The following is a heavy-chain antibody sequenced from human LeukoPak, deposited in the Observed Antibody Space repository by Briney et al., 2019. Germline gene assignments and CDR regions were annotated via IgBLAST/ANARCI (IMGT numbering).Heavy chain of an antibody. V-gene: IGHV1-2*02. CDR3: ARVGIVVVPAAPGRFTSDYYYYYGMDV. J-gene: IGHJ6*02. Sequence: GASVKVSCKASGYTFTGYYMHWVRQAPGQGLEWMGWTNPNSGGTNYAQKFQGRVTMTRDTSISTAYMELSRLRSDDTAVYYCARVGIVVVPAAPGRFTSDYYYYYGMDVWGQGTTVTVSS. D-gene: IGHD2-2*01. CDR2: TNPNSGGT. CDR1: GYTFTGYY.